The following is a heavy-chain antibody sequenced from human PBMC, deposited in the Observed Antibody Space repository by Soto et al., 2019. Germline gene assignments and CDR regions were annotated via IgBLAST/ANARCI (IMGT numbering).Heavy chain of an antibody. D-gene: IGHD6-19*01. CDR1: GFTFSSYA. CDR2: ISGSGGST. Sequence: PGGSLRLSCAASGFTFSSYAMSWVRQAPGKGLEWVSAISGSGGSTYYADSVKGRFTISRDNSKNTLYLQMNSLRAEDTAVYYCAPAAIKQWLEGGYFQHWGQGTLVTVSS. J-gene: IGHJ1*01. V-gene: IGHV3-23*01. CDR3: APAAIKQWLEGGYFQH.